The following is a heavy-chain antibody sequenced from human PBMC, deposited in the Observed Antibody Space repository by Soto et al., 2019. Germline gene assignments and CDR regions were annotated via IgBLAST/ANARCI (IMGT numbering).Heavy chain of an antibody. CDR1: GFTFSNAW. V-gene: IGHV3-23*01. CDR2: ISGSGGKT. CDR3: AKGESTSSEPYYGMDV. J-gene: IGHJ6*02. Sequence: GGSLRLSCAASGFTFSNAWMSWVRQAPGKGLEWVSTISGSGGKTYYGDSVKGRFTISRDNSKNLVYLRMNSLRAEDTATYYCAKGESTSSEPYYGMDVWGQGTSVTVSS. D-gene: IGHD2-2*01.